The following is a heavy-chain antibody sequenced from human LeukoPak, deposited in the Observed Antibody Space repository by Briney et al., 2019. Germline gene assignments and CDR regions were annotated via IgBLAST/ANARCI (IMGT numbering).Heavy chain of an antibody. J-gene: IGHJ5*02. CDR3: ARDQLYCSDGTCSAHNWFDP. D-gene: IGHD2-8*01. V-gene: IGHV3-21*01. CDR2: INSNSSYI. CDR1: GFTFSSYS. Sequence: GGSLRLSCAAPGFTFSSYSMSSVCQTPGKRLEWVSPINSNSSYIYYVYSVKGRFTISRDNDKNSLYLQMNSLRPADTAVYYCARDQLYCSDGTCSAHNWFDPWGQGTLVTVSS.